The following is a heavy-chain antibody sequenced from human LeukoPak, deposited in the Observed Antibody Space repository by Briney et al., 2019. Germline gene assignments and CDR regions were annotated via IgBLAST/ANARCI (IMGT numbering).Heavy chain of an antibody. V-gene: IGHV3-30-3*01. Sequence: PGGSLRLSCAASGFTFSSYAMHWVRQAPGKGLEWVAVISYDGSNKYYADSVKGRFTISRDNSKNTLYLQMNSLRAEDTAVYYCAREADTAMVMALKANWFDPWGQGTLVTVSS. CDR1: GFTFSSYA. CDR2: ISYDGSNK. CDR3: AREADTAMVMALKANWFDP. D-gene: IGHD5-18*01. J-gene: IGHJ5*02.